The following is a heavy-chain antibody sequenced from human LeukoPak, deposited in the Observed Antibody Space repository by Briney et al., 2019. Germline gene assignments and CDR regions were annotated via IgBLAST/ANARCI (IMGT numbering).Heavy chain of an antibody. Sequence: GGSLRLSCAASGFTFSSYAMSWVRQAPGKGLEWVSYISSSSSTIYYADSVKGRFTISRDNAKNSPYLQMNSLRAEDTAVYYCARKGNYYYDSSGLGDFDYWGQGTLVTVSS. J-gene: IGHJ4*02. V-gene: IGHV3-48*04. CDR1: GFTFSSYA. D-gene: IGHD3-22*01. CDR2: ISSSSSTI. CDR3: ARKGNYYYDSSGLGDFDY.